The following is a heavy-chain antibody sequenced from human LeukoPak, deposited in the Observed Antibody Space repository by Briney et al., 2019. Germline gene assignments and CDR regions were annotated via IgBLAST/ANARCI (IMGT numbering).Heavy chain of an antibody. CDR3: ARHTTGNGMDV. CDR2: IYYSGST. Sequence: KPSETLSLTCTVSGGSISSYYWSWLRQPPGKGLEWIGYIYYSGSTDYNPSLKSRVTIAVDTSKNQFSLKLSSVTAADTAVYYCARHTTGNGMDVWGQGTTVTVSS. D-gene: IGHD4-11*01. CDR1: GGSISSYY. J-gene: IGHJ6*02. V-gene: IGHV4-59*08.